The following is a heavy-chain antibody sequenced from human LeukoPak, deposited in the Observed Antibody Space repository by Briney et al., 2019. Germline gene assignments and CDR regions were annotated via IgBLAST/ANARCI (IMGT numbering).Heavy chain of an antibody. J-gene: IGHJ4*02. CDR1: GFTFDDYA. CDR3: AKDIHDSSGYYDY. V-gene: IGHV3-9*01. Sequence: GGSLRLSCAASGFTFDDYAMHWVRQAPGKGLEWVSGISWNSGSIGYADSVKGRFTTSRDNAKNSLYLQMNSLRAEDTALYYCAKDIHDSSGYYDYWGQGTLVTVSS. CDR2: ISWNSGSI. D-gene: IGHD3-22*01.